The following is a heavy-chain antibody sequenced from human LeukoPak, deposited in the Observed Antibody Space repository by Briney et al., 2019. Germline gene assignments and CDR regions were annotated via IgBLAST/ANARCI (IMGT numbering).Heavy chain of an antibody. Sequence: SVKVSCKASGGTFSSYAISWVRQAPGQGLKWVGGIIPIFGTANYAQKFQGRVTITADESTSTAYMELSSLRSEDTAVYYCANLPTHVSPYDYWGQGTLVTVSS. V-gene: IGHV1-69*01. CDR3: ANLPTHVSPYDY. CDR1: GGTFSSYA. CDR2: IIPIFGTA. J-gene: IGHJ4*02.